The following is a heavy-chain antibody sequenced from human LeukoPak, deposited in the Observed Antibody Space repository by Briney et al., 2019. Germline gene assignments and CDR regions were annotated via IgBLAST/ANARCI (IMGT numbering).Heavy chain of an antibody. Sequence: SETLSLTCTVSGGSISSSSYYWGWIRQPPGKGLEWIGSIYYSGSTYYNPSLKSRVTISVDTSKNQFSLKLSSVTAADTAVYYCASLYCSSTSCYTEDAFDIWGQGTMVTVSS. CDR1: GGSISSSSYY. V-gene: IGHV4-39*01. D-gene: IGHD2-2*02. CDR2: IYYSGST. J-gene: IGHJ3*02. CDR3: ASLYCSSTSCYTEDAFDI.